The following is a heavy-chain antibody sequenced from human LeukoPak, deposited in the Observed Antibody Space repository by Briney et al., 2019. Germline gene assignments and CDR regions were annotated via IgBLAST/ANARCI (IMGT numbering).Heavy chain of an antibody. D-gene: IGHD1-26*01. CDR2: IYYSGST. V-gene: IGHV4-59*01. J-gene: IGHJ3*02. Sequence: SETLSLTCAVYGGSFSGYYWSWIRQPPGKGLEWIGYIYYSGSTNYNPSLKSRVTISVDTSKNQFSLKLSSVTAADTAVYYCARVGARPNAFDIWGQGTMVTVSS. CDR1: GGSFSGYY. CDR3: ARVGARPNAFDI.